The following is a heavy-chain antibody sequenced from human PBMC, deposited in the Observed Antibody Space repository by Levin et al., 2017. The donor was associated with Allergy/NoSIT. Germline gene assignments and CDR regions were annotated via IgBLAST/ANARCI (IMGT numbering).Heavy chain of an antibody. CDR1: GFDVSSNY. V-gene: IGHV3-66*01. CDR2: VYSGGDT. J-gene: IGHJ5*02. CDR3: ARDVGP. Sequence: TGGSLRLSCAASGFDVSSNYVKWVRQAPGKGLEWVSLVYSGGDTYYVDSVKGRFTISRDKSTNTMFLQMNNLRVEDTAVYYCARDVGPWGPGTLVTVSS. D-gene: IGHD1-26*01.